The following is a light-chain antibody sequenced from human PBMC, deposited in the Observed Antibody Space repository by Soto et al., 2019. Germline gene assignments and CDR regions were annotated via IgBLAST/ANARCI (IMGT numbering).Light chain of an antibody. CDR3: QQRSNWPST. CDR1: QSVSSY. Sequence: EIVLTQSPATLSLSPGERAALSCRASQSVSSYLAWYQQKPGQAPRLLIYDASKRAKGIPARFSGSGSGTDFTLTVRSLEPEDFAIYFCQQRSNWPSTFGGGTKVEI. V-gene: IGKV3-11*01. J-gene: IGKJ4*01. CDR2: DAS.